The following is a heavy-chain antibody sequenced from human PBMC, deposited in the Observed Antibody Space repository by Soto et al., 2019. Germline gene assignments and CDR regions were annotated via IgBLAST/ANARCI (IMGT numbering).Heavy chain of an antibody. CDR3: ARLTSYGSGDTYYFDY. D-gene: IGHD3-10*01. J-gene: IGHJ4*02. CDR1: GGSISSSSYY. V-gene: IGHV4-39*01. Sequence: SETLSLTCTVSGGSISSSSYYWGWIRQPPGKGLEWIGSIYYSGSTYYNPSLKSRVTISVDTSKNQFSLKLSSVTAADTAVYYCARLTSYGSGDTYYFDYWGQGTLVTVSS. CDR2: IYYSGST.